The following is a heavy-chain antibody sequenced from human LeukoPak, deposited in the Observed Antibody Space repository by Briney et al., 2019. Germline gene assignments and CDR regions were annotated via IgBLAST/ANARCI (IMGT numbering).Heavy chain of an antibody. CDR3: ARDGGYSGYDADC. J-gene: IGHJ4*02. V-gene: IGHV3-48*01. D-gene: IGHD5-12*01. CDR1: GFTFNTYT. Sequence: GGSLRLSCAASGFTFNTYTMNWVRQAPGKGLEWVSYISGSSGIIDYADSVRGRFTISRENDKNSLFLQMNSLRAEDAAVYYCARDGGYSGYDADCWGQGTLVTVSS. CDR2: ISGSSGII.